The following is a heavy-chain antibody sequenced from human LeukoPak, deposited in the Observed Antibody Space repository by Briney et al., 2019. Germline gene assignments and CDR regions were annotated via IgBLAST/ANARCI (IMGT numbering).Heavy chain of an antibody. CDR3: VATRGRYTDNSWEEF. D-gene: IGHD2-2*02. Sequence: KSGGSLILSCAGSGFTFSSAWMTWVRQAPGKGLEWVGRIKSKGNDGTTDYAAPVKGRFTISRDDSENTLYLHMNSLKTEDTAVYYCVATRGRYTDNSWEEFWGQGTLVTVSS. CDR1: GFTFSSAW. J-gene: IGHJ1*01. V-gene: IGHV3-15*01. CDR2: IKSKGNDGTT.